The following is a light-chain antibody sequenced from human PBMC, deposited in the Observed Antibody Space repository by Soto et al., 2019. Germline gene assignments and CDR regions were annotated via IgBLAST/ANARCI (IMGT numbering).Light chain of an antibody. V-gene: IGKV2-28*01. CDR1: QSLLNSNGNNY. J-gene: IGKJ1*01. CDR3: MQALQAPLT. CDR2: LGS. Sequence: DIVMTQSPLSLPVTPGEPASISCRSSQSLLNSNGNNYLDWYLQKPGQSPQLLIYLGSSRASGVPDRFSGSGSGTDFTLTISRVEAEDVGFYYCMQALQAPLTFGQGTRVEIK.